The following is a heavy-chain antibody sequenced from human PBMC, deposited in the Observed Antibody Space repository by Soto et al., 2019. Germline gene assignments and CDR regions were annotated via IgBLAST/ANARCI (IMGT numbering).Heavy chain of an antibody. Sequence: SGTPSLTFTVPDGSISSGDYYWSWIRQPPGKGLGWIGYIYYSGGTYYNPSLKSRVTISVDTCKNQFSLKLSSVTAADTAVYYCARGSYYYDSSGYYHYWGPGTLVTVS. V-gene: IGHV4-30-4*01. J-gene: IGHJ4*02. D-gene: IGHD3-22*01. CDR2: IYYSGGT. CDR1: DGSISSGDYY. CDR3: ARGSYYYDSSGYYHY.